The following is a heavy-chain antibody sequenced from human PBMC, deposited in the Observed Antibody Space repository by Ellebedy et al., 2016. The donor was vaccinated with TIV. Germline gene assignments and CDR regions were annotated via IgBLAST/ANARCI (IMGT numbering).Heavy chain of an antibody. J-gene: IGHJ4*02. V-gene: IGHV1-69*13. CDR2: IIPIFGTA. Sequence: SVKVSXXASGGTFSSYAISWVRQAPGQGLEWMGGIIPIFGTANYAQKFQGRVTITADESTSTAYMELSSLRSEDTAVYYCARESWGEYSGYDKGGDYWGQGTLVTVSS. CDR1: GGTFSSYA. D-gene: IGHD5-12*01. CDR3: ARESWGEYSGYDKGGDY.